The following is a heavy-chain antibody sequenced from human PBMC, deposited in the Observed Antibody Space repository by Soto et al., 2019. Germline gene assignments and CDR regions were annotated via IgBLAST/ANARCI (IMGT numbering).Heavy chain of an antibody. V-gene: IGHV1-46*03. J-gene: IGHJ4*02. CDR3: ARDKGRYCSGGSCYGGAYFGYFDY. CDR2: INPSGGST. D-gene: IGHD2-15*01. CDR1: GYTFTSYY. Sequence: GASVKVSCKASGYTFTSYYMHWVRQAPGQGLEWMGIINPSGGSTSYAQKFQGRVTMTRDTSTSTVYMELSSLRSEDTAVYYCARDKGRYCSGGSCYGGAYFGYFDYWGQGTLVTVSS.